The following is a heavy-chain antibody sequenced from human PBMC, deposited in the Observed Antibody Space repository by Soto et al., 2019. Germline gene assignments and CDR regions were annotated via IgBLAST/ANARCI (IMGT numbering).Heavy chain of an antibody. CDR2: IDPITGMT. CDR3: SRGVASLVDS. J-gene: IGHJ4*02. D-gene: IGHD2-15*01. CDR1: GGTFSSYT. V-gene: IGHV1-69*02. Sequence: QVQLVQSGAEVKKPGSSVRVSCTPSGGTFSSYTISWVRQAPGQGLEWMGRIDPITGMTRYEQKFQGRLTLPAVTSTTTAYLELSSLTSEDSAVYFCSRGVASLVDSWGQGTQVTVSS.